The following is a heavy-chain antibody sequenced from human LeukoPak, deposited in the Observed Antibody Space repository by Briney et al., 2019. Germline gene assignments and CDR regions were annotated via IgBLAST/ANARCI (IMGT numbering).Heavy chain of an antibody. V-gene: IGHV4-34*01. J-gene: IGHJ5*02. CDR2: INHSGST. Sequence: SETLSLTCAVYGGSFSGYYWGWIRQPPGKGLEWIGEINHSGSTNYNPSLKSRVTISVYTSKNQFSLKLSSVTAADTAVYYCARGGYDFWSGYHPLNWFDPWGQGTLVTVSS. D-gene: IGHD3-3*01. CDR3: ARGGYDFWSGYHPLNWFDP. CDR1: GGSFSGYY.